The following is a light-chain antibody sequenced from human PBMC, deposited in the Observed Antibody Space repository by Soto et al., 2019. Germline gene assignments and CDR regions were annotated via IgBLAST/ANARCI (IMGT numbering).Light chain of an antibody. CDR3: QQYNNWPPWT. V-gene: IGKV3-15*01. CDR1: QSVSSN. J-gene: IGKJ1*01. Sequence: EIVMTQSPATLSVSPGERATLSCRASQSVSSNLAWYQQKPGQAPRLLIYGASTRATGIPARFSGSGSGTEFTLTISSLKSEDFALYYCQQYNNWPPWTFGQGTKVEIK. CDR2: GAS.